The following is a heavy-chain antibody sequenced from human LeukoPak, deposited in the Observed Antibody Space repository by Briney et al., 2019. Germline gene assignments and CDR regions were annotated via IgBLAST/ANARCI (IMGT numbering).Heavy chain of an antibody. CDR3: ARRDYYFFMDV. CDR2: IYYSGRT. Sequence: SETLSLTCTISGGSISSSSYFWGWIRQPPGKGLEWIGNIYYSGRTDYNPSLKSRVTISVDTSKNQFSLKVRSVIAADTAVYYCARRDYYFFMDVWGKGTTVTVSS. CDR1: GGSISSSSYF. V-gene: IGHV4-39*01. J-gene: IGHJ6*03.